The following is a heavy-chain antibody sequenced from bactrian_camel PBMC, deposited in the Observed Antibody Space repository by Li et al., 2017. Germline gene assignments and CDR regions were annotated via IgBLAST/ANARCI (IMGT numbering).Heavy chain of an antibody. J-gene: IGHJ6*01. CDR1: GFTITDYA. CDR2: ILGSDSRT. CDR3: AKAPRSYYSDYWYFAY. V-gene: IGHV3S31*01. D-gene: IGHD4*01. Sequence: EVQLVESGGGLVQPGGSLRLSCAASGFTITDYAVSWVRHAPGKGLEWVSAILGSDSRTYYADSVRGRFTISRDFAKNTLTLELNSLKTEDSAMYYCAKAPRSYYSDYWYFAYWGQGTQVTVS.